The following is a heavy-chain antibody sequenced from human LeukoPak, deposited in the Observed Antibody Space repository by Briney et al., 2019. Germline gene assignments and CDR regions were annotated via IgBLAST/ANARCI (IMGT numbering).Heavy chain of an antibody. Sequence: SETLSLTCAAYGGSFSGYYWSWIRQPPGKGLEWIGEINHSGSTNYNPSLKSRVTISVDTSKNQFSLKLSSVAAADTAVYYCARRPIPLRYFKNWGQGTLVTVSS. CDR3: ARRPIPLRYFKN. CDR1: GGSFSGYY. D-gene: IGHD3-9*01. V-gene: IGHV4-34*01. CDR2: INHSGST. J-gene: IGHJ4*02.